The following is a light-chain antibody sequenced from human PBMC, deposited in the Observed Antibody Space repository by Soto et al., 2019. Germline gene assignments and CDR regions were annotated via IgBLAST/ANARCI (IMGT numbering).Light chain of an antibody. CDR2: DAY. J-gene: IGKJ5*01. Sequence: VLTQSPVTLSFCPGERATLSCMASQSFRGLLAWYQQKPGQAPRLLIYDAYNRATGIPPRFSGSGSGTDFTLTISSLEPEDSAVYYCQQRHMWPITFGQGTRLEIK. V-gene: IGKV3-11*01. CDR1: QSFRGL. CDR3: QQRHMWPIT.